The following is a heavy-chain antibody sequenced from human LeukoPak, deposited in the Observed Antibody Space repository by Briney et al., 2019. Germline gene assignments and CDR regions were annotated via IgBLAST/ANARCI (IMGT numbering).Heavy chain of an antibody. V-gene: IGHV4-34*01. CDR1: GGSFSGYY. D-gene: IGHD3-10*01. Sequence: PSETLSLTCAVYGGSFSGYYWSWIRQPPGKGLEWIGEINHSGSTNYNPSLKSRVTISVDTSKNQFSLKLSPVTAADTAVYYCARGFRMVRGVISGSPDYWGQGTLVTVSS. CDR2: INHSGST. CDR3: ARGFRMVRGVISGSPDY. J-gene: IGHJ4*02.